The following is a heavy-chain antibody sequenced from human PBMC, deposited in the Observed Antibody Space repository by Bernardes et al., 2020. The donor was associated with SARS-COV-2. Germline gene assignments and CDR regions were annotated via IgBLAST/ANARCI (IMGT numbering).Heavy chain of an antibody. Sequence: GGSLRLSCAASGFTFSTYDMAWVRQAPGKGLEWISYITNTGCSVHYADSVRGRFTISRDNAKNLLFLDMNSLRDDDTAVYFCSRDSIYGVVTFDYWGQGSLVTVSS. CDR2: ITNTGCSV. D-gene: IGHD3-3*01. V-gene: IGHV3-48*02. CDR1: GFTFSTYD. CDR3: SRDSIYGVVTFDY. J-gene: IGHJ4*02.